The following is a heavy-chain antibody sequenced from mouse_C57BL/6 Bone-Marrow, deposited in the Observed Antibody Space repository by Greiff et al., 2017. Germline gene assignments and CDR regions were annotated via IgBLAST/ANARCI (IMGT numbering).Heavy chain of an antibody. CDR1: GFTFTDYY. J-gene: IGHJ4*01. CDR2: VYPYNGGT. D-gene: IGHD2-3*01. Sequence: DVKLQESGPVLVKPGPSVKISCKASGFTFTDYYMHWVKQSHGKSLEWIGLVYPYNGGTSYNQKFKGKATLTVDTSSSTAYMELNSLTSEDSAVYYCAREDDGYLYYYAMDYWGQGTSVTVSS. CDR3: AREDDGYLYYYAMDY. V-gene: IGHV1-36*01.